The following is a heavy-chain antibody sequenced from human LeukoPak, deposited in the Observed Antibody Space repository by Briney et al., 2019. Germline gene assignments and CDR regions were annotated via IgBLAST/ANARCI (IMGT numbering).Heavy chain of an antibody. Sequence: ASVKVSCKASGYTFTGYYMHWVGQAPGQGLEWMGWINPNSGGTNYAQKFQGRVTMTRDTSISTAYMELSRLRSDDTAVYYCVGDLMGYCSSNSCYTHNWFDPWGQGTLVTVSS. CDR2: INPNSGGT. V-gene: IGHV1-2*02. CDR3: VGDLMGYCSSNSCYTHNWFDP. CDR1: GYTFTGYY. D-gene: IGHD2-2*02. J-gene: IGHJ5*02.